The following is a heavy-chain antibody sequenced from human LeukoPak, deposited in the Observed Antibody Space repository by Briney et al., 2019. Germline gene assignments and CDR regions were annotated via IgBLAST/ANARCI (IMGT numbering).Heavy chain of an antibody. V-gene: IGHV1-24*01. CDR1: GYTLTELS. D-gene: IGHD4-17*01. CDR3: ARGSTTVTKDAFDI. CDR2: FDPDNDKT. Sequence: GASVKVSCKVSGYTLTELSMHWVRQAPGKGLEWMGRFDPDNDKTIYAQKFQGRVTMTEDTSTDTAYMELSSLRSEDTAVYYCARGSTTVTKDAFDIWGQGTMVTVSS. J-gene: IGHJ3*02.